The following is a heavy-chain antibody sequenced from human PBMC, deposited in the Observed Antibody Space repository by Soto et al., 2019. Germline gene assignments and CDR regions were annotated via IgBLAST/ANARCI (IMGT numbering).Heavy chain of an antibody. Sequence: QVQLQQWGAGLLKPSETLSLTCAVYGGSFSVYYWSWIRQPPGKGLEWIGEINHSGSTNYNPSLKSRVTISVDTSKNQFSLKLSSVTAADTAVYYCARCVSGYARNFDYWGQGTLVTVSS. J-gene: IGHJ4*02. CDR1: GGSFSVYY. V-gene: IGHV4-34*01. D-gene: IGHD5-12*01. CDR2: INHSGST. CDR3: ARCVSGYARNFDY.